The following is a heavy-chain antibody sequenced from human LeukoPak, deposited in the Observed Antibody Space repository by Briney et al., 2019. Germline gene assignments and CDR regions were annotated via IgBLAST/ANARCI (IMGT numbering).Heavy chain of an antibody. V-gene: IGHV1-18*01. J-gene: IGHJ4*02. D-gene: IGHD5-12*01. CDR1: GYTFTNYG. Sequence: ASVKVSCKASGYTFTNYGLSWVRQAPGQGLEWMGGISAYNGDTQYPKKFQGRVTMTRDTSTNTAYMELRSLRSDDTAVYYCARDLNSWLKTDSWGQGTLVTVS. CDR2: ISAYNGDT. CDR3: ARDLNSWLKTDS.